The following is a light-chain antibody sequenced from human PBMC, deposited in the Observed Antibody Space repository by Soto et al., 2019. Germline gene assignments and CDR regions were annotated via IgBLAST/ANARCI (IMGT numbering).Light chain of an antibody. CDR1: SSDVGANNY. Sequence: QSALTQPRSVSGSPGQSVTISCTGTSSDVGANNYVSWYQQHSGKAPKFIIYDVSKRPPGVPDRFSGSKSGNTASLTISGIQAEDEAVDYCCSYAVSFTYVLFGGGTKLTVL. CDR2: DVS. V-gene: IGLV2-11*01. CDR3: CSYAVSFTYVL. J-gene: IGLJ2*01.